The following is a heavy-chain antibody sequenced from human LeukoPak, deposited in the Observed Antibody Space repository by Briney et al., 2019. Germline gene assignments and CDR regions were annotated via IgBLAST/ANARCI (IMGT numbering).Heavy chain of an antibody. CDR1: GYSFTSNW. J-gene: IGHJ5*02. Sequence: GESLKISCKGPGYSFTSNWIGWVRQMPGKGLEWIGIIYPGDSDTRYSPSFQGQVTISADKSISTAYLQWSSLKASDTAMYYCARLKAAAGYNWFDPWGQGTLVTVSS. CDR3: ARLKAAAGYNWFDP. D-gene: IGHD6-13*01. V-gene: IGHV5-51*01. CDR2: IYPGDSDT.